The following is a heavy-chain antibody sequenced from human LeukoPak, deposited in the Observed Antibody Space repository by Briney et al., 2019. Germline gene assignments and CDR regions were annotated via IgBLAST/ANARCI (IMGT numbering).Heavy chain of an antibody. Sequence: SETLSLTCTVSGGSLSNYFWTWIRQPPGKGLECVGYMYYSDSTTYNPSLKSRVTVSVDTSKNQFSLKLSSVTAADTAVYYCARFPGSAEYRHYYYMEVWGKGTTVTVSS. D-gene: IGHD2-15*01. J-gene: IGHJ6*03. CDR2: MYYSDST. V-gene: IGHV4-59*01. CDR1: GGSLSNYF. CDR3: ARFPGSAEYRHYYYMEV.